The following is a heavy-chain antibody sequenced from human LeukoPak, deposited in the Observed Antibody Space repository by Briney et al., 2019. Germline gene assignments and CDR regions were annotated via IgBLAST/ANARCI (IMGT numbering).Heavy chain of an antibody. D-gene: IGHD5-24*01. V-gene: IGHV4-34*01. CDR2: INHSGST. CDR3: ARKRWLQLGVFDY. Sequence: TSETLSLTCAVYGGSFSGYYWSWIRQPPGKGLEWIGEINHSGSTNSNPSLKSRVTISVDTSKNQFSPKLSSVTAADTAVYYCARKRWLQLGVFDYWGQGTLVTVSS. CDR1: GGSFSGYY. J-gene: IGHJ4*02.